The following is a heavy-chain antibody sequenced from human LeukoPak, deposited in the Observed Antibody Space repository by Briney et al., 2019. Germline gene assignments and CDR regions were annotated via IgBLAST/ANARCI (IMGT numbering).Heavy chain of an antibody. J-gene: IGHJ4*02. CDR1: GGSISGNY. Sequence: PSETLSLTCTVSGGSISGNYWSWIRQPPGKGLEWMGYAYSSGHTIYNSSLKSRVAMSLDTSKSQFSLRLSSVTAADTALYFCARHPFATPFDSWGPGTLVTVSS. V-gene: IGHV4-59*08. D-gene: IGHD2-15*01. CDR3: ARHPFATPFDS. CDR2: AYSSGHT.